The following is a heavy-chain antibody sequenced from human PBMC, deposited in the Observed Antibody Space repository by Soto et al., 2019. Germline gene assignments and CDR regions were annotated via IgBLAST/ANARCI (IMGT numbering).Heavy chain of an antibody. Sequence: QVQLQESGPGLVKPSGTLSLTCAVAGCSISDNWLSWVRQAPGKGLEWIGEIYHSGTTYYNPSLNGRVIIMVDKSASQISLTLSSVTAADTAVYYCARHVAVHRTRGFDYWGQGALVAVSS. CDR3: ARHVAVHRTRGFDY. J-gene: IGHJ4*02. CDR1: GCSISDNW. D-gene: IGHD2-15*01. V-gene: IGHV4-4*02. CDR2: IYHSGTT.